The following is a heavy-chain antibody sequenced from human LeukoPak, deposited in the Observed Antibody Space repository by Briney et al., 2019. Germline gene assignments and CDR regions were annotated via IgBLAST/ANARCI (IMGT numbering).Heavy chain of an antibody. D-gene: IGHD5-18*01. CDR1: GGSISSGGYS. Sequence: SETLSLTCAVSGGSISSGGYSWRWIRQPPGKGLEWIGYIYHSGSTYYNPSLKSRVTISVDRSKNQFSLKLSSVTAADTAVYYCARGGYSYGHFDYWGRGTLVTVSS. V-gene: IGHV4-30-2*01. CDR2: IYHSGST. J-gene: IGHJ4*02. CDR3: ARGGYSYGHFDY.